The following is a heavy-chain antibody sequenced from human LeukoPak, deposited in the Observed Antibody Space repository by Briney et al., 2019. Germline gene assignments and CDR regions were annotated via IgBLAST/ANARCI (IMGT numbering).Heavy chain of an antibody. V-gene: IGHV1-46*03. CDR2: INPSGGST. CDR3: ASSSSGKPFDY. J-gene: IGHJ4*02. CDR1: GYTFTSYY. D-gene: IGHD6-6*01. Sequence: ASVKVSCTASGYTFTSYYMHWVRQAPGQGLEWVGVINPSGGSTSYAQKLQGRVTMTRDMSTSTVYMELSSLRSEDTAVYYCASSSSGKPFDYWGQGTLVTVSS.